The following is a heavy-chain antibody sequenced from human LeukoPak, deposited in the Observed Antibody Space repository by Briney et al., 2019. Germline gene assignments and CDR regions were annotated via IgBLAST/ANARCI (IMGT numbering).Heavy chain of an antibody. Sequence: ESLTISCQGFGYSFTSYWIGWVRQMPGKGMEWMGVIYPGDSRIRYNPSFQGQVTISVDKSISTAYLQWVSLKASDTAMYYCACRDLTSTWSFPWGQGTLVTVSS. CDR2: IYPGDSRI. D-gene: IGHD6-13*01. CDR3: ACRDLTSTWSFP. CDR1: GYSFTSYW. J-gene: IGHJ5*02. V-gene: IGHV5-51*01.